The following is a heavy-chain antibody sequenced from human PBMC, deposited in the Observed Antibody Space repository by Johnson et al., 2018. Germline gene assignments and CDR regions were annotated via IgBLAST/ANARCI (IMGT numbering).Heavy chain of an antibody. CDR2: ISSGSSYI. V-gene: IGHV3-21*01. J-gene: IGHJ4*02. CDR3: VRDSTRTVN. Sequence: VQLQESGGGLVKPGGSLRLSCATSGFTFSSYGINWVRQAPGKGPEWVSFISSGSSYIYYAGSVKGRVTVSRDDAKNSVFLQRNSLRVEDTAVYYCVRDSTRTVNWGQGTLVSVSS. CDR1: GFTFSSYG. D-gene: IGHD4-11*01.